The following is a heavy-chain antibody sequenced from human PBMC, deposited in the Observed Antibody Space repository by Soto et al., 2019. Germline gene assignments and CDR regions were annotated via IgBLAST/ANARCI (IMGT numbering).Heavy chain of an antibody. D-gene: IGHD3-3*01. V-gene: IGHV3-30*18. Sequence: GGSLRLSCAASGFTFSSYGMHWVRQAPGKGLEWVAVISYDGSNKYYADSVKGRFTISRDNSKNTLYLQMNSLRAEDTAVYYCAKSYYDFWSGVGYMDVWGKGTTVTVSS. CDR1: GFTFSSYG. CDR3: AKSYYDFWSGVGYMDV. CDR2: ISYDGSNK. J-gene: IGHJ6*03.